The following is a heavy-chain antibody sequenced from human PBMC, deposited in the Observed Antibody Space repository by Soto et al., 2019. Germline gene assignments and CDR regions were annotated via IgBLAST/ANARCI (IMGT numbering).Heavy chain of an antibody. CDR1: NGSVSSGTYS. CDR2: IYYSGTT. V-gene: IGHV4-30-2*01. CDR3: ARGHYYYGMDV. J-gene: IGHJ6*02. Sequence: SETRSLTCTVSNGSVSSGTYSWSWVRQPPGKGLEWIGYIYYSGTTYYTPSLKSRLTMSMDRANDHFSLNLASVTAADTAVYFCARGHYYYGMDVRGQGITVTVSS.